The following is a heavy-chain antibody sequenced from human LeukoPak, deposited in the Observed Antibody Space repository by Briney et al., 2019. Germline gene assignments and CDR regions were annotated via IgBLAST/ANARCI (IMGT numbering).Heavy chain of an antibody. CDR2: INSGGSST. CDR1: GFTFSSYW. Sequence: GGSLRLSCAASGFTFSSYWMHWVRQAPGKGLVWVSRINSGGSSTSYADSVKGRFTISRDNAKNTLYLQMNSLRTEDTALYYCAKAGLGYCSGGSCYAHYYYMDVWGKGTTVTVSS. CDR3: AKAGLGYCSGGSCYAHYYYMDV. V-gene: IGHV3-74*01. D-gene: IGHD2-15*01. J-gene: IGHJ6*03.